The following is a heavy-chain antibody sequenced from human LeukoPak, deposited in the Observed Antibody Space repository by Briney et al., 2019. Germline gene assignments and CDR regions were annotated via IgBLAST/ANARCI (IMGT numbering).Heavy chain of an antibody. D-gene: IGHD3-22*01. CDR2: IDPSDSYA. CDR1: GYSFTNYW. J-gene: IGHJ3*02. CDR3: ARDYYDSSGSDAFDI. V-gene: IGHV5-10-1*01. Sequence: GEALRISCKGSGYSFTNYWISWVRQMPGKGLEWTGKIDPSDSYANYSPSFQGHVTISADKSITTAYLQWGSLKASDTAMYYCARDYYDSSGSDAFDIWGQGTMVTVYS.